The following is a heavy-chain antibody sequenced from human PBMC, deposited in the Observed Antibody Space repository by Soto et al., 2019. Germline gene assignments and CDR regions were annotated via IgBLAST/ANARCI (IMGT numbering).Heavy chain of an antibody. D-gene: IGHD2-15*01. CDR1: GFTFSSYA. CDR3: AKHLSNGSPDD. V-gene: IGHV3-23*01. CDR2: ISGSGGGT. Sequence: GGSLRLSCAASGFTFSSYAMSWVRQAPGKGLEWVSLISGSGGGTYYADSVKGRFTISRDNSKNTLYLQMNSLRAEDTAVFYCAKHLSNGSPDDWGQGTLVTVSS. J-gene: IGHJ4*02.